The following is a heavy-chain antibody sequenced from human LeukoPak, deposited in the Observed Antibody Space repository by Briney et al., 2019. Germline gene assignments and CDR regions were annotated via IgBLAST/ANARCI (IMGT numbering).Heavy chain of an antibody. D-gene: IGHD2-21*01. CDR2: IYYSGST. J-gene: IGHJ4*02. CDR1: GGSMSSYY. V-gene: IGHV4-59*01. Sequence: SETLSLTCTVSGGSMSSYYWSWIRQPPGKGLEWIGYIYYSGSTNYNPSLKSRVTISVDTSKNQFSLKLSSVTAADTAVYYCARGIGPYYFDYWGQGTLVTVSS. CDR3: ARGIGPYYFDY.